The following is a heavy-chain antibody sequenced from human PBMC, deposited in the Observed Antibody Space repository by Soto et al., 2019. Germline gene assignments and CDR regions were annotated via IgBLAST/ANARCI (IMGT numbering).Heavy chain of an antibody. V-gene: IGHV1-8*01. J-gene: IGHJ6*02. D-gene: IGHD1-1*01. CDR1: GYSVTGYV. CDR2: MNPKSGDT. Sequence: ASVKVSCKASGYSVTGYVINWVRQATGQGLEWMGWMNPKSGDTGYAQKFQGRLTMTRDTSISTAYMELSSLRSEDTAVYYCASTLIIIGAPPRHDRMGVSGQGTTVIVSS. CDR3: ASTLIIIGAPPRHDRMGV.